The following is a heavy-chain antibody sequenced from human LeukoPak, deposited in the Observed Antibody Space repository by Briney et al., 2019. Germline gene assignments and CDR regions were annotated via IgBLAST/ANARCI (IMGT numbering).Heavy chain of an antibody. V-gene: IGHV3-53*01. Sequence: GGSLRLSCAASGFTVSSNYMSWVRQAPGKGLEWVSVIYSGGSTYYADSVKGRFTISRDNSKNTLYLQMNSLRAEDTAVYYCVRDDDRPDNGLNYWGQGTLVTVSS. CDR2: IYSGGST. CDR1: GFTVSSNY. J-gene: IGHJ4*02. CDR3: VRDDDRPDNGLNY. D-gene: IGHD3-22*01.